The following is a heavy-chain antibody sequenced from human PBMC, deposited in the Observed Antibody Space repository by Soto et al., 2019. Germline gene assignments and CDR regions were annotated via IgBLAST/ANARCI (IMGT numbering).Heavy chain of an antibody. J-gene: IGHJ4*02. Sequence: ELQLLESGGGLVQPGGSLRLSCAASGFIFSSYAMSWVRQAPGKGLEWVSAISGSGGSTYYADSVKGRFTISRDNSKNTLYLQMNSLRAEDTAVYYCAKASVWFGEFDYWGQGTLVTVSP. D-gene: IGHD3-10*01. CDR3: AKASVWFGEFDY. V-gene: IGHV3-23*01. CDR1: GFIFSSYA. CDR2: ISGSGGST.